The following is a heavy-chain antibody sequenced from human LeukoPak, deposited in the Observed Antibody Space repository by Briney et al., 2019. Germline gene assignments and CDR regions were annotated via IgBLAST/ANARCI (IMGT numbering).Heavy chain of an antibody. CDR3: ARTPSGAGFD. V-gene: IGHV2-70*04. D-gene: IGHD1-26*01. J-gene: IGHJ4*02. CDR2: IDWDDDK. CDR1: GFSLSTSGMR. Sequence: SGPALVNPTQTLTLTCTFSGFSLSTSGMRVSWIRQPPGKALEWLARIDWDDDKFYSTSLKTRLTISKDTSKNQVVLTMTNMDPVDTATYYCARTPSGAGFDWGQGTLVTVSS.